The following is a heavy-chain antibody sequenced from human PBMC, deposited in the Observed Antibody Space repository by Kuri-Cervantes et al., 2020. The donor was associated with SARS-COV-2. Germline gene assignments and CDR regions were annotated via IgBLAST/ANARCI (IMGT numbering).Heavy chain of an antibody. J-gene: IGHJ4*02. CDR3: ARVVGYYYGSGSYYNDQYYFDY. D-gene: IGHD3-10*01. V-gene: IGHV1-18*01. CDR1: GNNLNSDG. Sequence: ASVKGSGKATGNNLNSDGISCDRQAPGQGLHWMGWISAYNGNTNYAQKLQGRVTMTTDTSTRTAYMEFRSLRSDDAAVYYCARVVGYYYGSGSYYNDQYYFDYWGQGTLVTVYS. CDR2: ISAYNGNT.